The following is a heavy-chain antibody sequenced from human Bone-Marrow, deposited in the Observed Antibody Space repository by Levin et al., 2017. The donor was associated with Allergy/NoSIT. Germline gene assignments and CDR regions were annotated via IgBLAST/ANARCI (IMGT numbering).Heavy chain of an antibody. Sequence: GGSLRLSCAASGFTLSSYWMHWVRQAPGKGLVWVSGLNSDGTSTTYADSVKGRFTISRDIAKNTLYLQMSSLRAEDTAVYYCARDSAKWELPIDYWGQGTLVAVSS. J-gene: IGHJ4*02. CDR1: GFTLSSYW. CDR3: ARDSAKWELPIDY. D-gene: IGHD1-26*01. V-gene: IGHV3-74*01. CDR2: LNSDGTST.